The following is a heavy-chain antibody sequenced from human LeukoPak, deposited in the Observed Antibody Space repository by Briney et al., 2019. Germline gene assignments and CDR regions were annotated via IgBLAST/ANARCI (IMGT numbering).Heavy chain of an antibody. CDR3: ARERRNWGSWDAFDI. CDR2: IWYDGSNK. CDR1: GFTFSSYG. D-gene: IGHD7-27*01. J-gene: IGHJ3*02. Sequence: SGGSLRLSCAASGFTFSSYGMHWVRQAPGKGLEWVAVIWYDGSNKYYADSVKGRFTISRDNSKNTLYLQMNSLRAEDTAVYYCARERRNWGSWDAFDIWGQGTMVTVSS. V-gene: IGHV3-33*01.